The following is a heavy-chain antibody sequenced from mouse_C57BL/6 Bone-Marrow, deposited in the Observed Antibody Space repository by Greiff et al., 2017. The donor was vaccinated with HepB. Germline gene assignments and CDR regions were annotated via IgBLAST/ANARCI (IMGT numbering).Heavy chain of an antibody. CDR1: GYTFPSYW. CDR2: IDPSDSYT. Sequence: QVQLQQPGAELVRPGTSVKLSCKASGYTFPSYWMHWVKQRPGQGLEWIGVIDPSDSYTNYNQKFKGKATLTVDTSSSTAYMQLSSLTSEDSAVYYCAEFFDYWGQGTTLTVSS. CDR3: AEFFDY. V-gene: IGHV1-59*01. J-gene: IGHJ2*01.